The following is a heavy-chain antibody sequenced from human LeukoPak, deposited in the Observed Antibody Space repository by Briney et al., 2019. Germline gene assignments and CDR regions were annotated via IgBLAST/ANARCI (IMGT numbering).Heavy chain of an antibody. D-gene: IGHD4-11*01. CDR1: GGSISSYY. V-gene: IGHV4-59*12. J-gene: IGHJ4*02. Sequence: SETLSLTCTVSGGSISSYYWSWIRQPPGKGLEWIGYIYYSGSTNYNPSLKSRVTISVDTSKNQFSLKLSSVTAADTAVYYCARDHDYGNYGTYEDYWGQGTLVTVSS. CDR3: ARDHDYGNYGTYEDY. CDR2: IYYSGST.